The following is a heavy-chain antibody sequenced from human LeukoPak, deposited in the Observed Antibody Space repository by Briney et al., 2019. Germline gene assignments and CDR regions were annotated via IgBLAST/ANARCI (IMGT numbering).Heavy chain of an antibody. J-gene: IGHJ1*01. CDR2: INSDGSST. V-gene: IGHV3-74*01. CDR3: AREYYYDSSGYYYPTHFQH. Sequence: QPGGSLRLSCAASGFTFSSYWMHWVRHAPGKGLVWVSRINSDGSSTSYADSVKGRFTISRDNAKNTLYLQMNSLRAEDTAVYYCAREYYYDSSGYYYPTHFQHWGQGTLVTVSS. D-gene: IGHD3-22*01. CDR1: GFTFSSYW.